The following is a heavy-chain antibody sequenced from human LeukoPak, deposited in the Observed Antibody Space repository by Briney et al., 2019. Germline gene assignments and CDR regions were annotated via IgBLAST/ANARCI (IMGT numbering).Heavy chain of an antibody. CDR2: IYPGDSDT. Sequence: GESLKISCKGSGYSFTSYWIGWVRQMPGKGLEWMGIIYPGDSDTRYSPSFQGQVTISADKSVSTAYLQWSSLKASDTAMYYCARRAPLYYYDSSGPGPDNWFDPWGQGTLVTVSS. CDR1: GYSFTSYW. CDR3: ARRAPLYYYDSSGPGPDNWFDP. V-gene: IGHV5-51*01. J-gene: IGHJ5*02. D-gene: IGHD3-22*01.